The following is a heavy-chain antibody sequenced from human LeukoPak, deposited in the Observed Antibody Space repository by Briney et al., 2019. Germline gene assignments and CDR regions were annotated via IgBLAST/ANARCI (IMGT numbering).Heavy chain of an antibody. D-gene: IGHD6-25*01. CDR1: GFTIGSHF. CDR2: LEPSGNER. Sequence: GGSLRLSCAVSGFTIGSHFMGWVRHLPGKGLQCVAILEPSGNERNYVDSVKGRFSISRDNAQNSLSLQMNSLSADDTAVYYCARLGATSSGKYYFDYWGQGTLVTVSS. V-gene: IGHV3-7*01. J-gene: IGHJ4*02. CDR3: ARLGATSSGKYYFDY.